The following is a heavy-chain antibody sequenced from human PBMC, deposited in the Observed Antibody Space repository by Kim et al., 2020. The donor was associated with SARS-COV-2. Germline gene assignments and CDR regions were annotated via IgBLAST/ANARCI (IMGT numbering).Heavy chain of an antibody. V-gene: IGHV1-24*01. J-gene: IGHJ4*02. CDR3: ATDLAQGIAVGGADSEN. Sequence: ASVKVSCKVSGYTLTELSMHWVRQAPGKGLEWMGGFDPEDGETIYAQKFQGRVTMTEDTSTDTAYMELSSLRSEDTAVYYCATDLAQGIAVGGADSENWGQGTLVTVSS. D-gene: IGHD6-19*01. CDR1: GYTLTELS. CDR2: FDPEDGET.